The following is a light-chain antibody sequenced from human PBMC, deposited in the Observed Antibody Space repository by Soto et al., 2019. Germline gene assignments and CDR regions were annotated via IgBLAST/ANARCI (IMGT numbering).Light chain of an antibody. Sequence: DIQMTQSPSSLSASVGDRVTISCRASQGVSNSLIWYQQRQGRAPKLLIYAASNLVSGVPSRFSGSGSGTNFTLTISSLQPEDFATYDCQQSYRTPHTFGQGTKRETK. V-gene: IGKV1-39*01. CDR3: QQSYRTPHT. J-gene: IGKJ2*01. CDR1: QGVSNS. CDR2: AAS.